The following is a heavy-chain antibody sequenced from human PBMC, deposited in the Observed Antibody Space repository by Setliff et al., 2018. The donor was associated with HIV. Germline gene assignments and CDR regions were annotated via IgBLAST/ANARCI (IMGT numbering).Heavy chain of an antibody. J-gene: IGHJ4*01. V-gene: IGHV4-34*01. CDR3: ARAVCPSLNCYSFFNY. Sequence: PSETLSLTCGVDDGSFSGYSWSWIRQSPGKGLEWIGEVSRGGSTTYNPSLTGRVSVSVDTSKSQFSLKLTNVTAADAAVYYCARAVCPSLNCYSFFNYWGPGSLVNRLL. D-gene: IGHD2-15*01. CDR2: VSRGGST. CDR1: DGSFSGYS.